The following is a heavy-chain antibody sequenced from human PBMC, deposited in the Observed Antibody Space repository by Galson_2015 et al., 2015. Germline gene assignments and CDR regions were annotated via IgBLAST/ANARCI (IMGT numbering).Heavy chain of an antibody. J-gene: IGHJ4*02. CDR3: ARENWGSYDF. CDR2: IGLDGGGT. V-gene: IGHV3-7*03. CDR1: RFTLSNWL. Sequence: SLRLSCAASRFTLSNWLMTWVRQAPGKGLGWVATIGLDGGGTYYVDSVRGRFTISRDNAKNSLYLQMNSLRAEDTAVYYCARENWGSYDFWGQGTLVTVSS. D-gene: IGHD7-27*01.